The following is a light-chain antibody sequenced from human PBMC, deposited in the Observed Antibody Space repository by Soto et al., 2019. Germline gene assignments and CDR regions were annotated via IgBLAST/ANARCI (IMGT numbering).Light chain of an antibody. J-gene: IGLJ1*01. CDR2: GNS. Sequence: QSVLTQPPSVSGAPGQRVTISCTGSSSNIGAGYDVHWYQQLPGTAPKLLIYGNSNRPSGVPDRFSGSKSGTSASLAITGRQAEDEADYYCQSYDSSLREVFGTGTKLTVL. CDR3: QSYDSSLREV. CDR1: SSNIGAGYD. V-gene: IGLV1-40*01.